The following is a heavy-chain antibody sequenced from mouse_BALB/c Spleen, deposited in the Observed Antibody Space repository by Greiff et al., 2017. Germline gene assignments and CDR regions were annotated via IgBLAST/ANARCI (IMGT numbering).Heavy chain of an antibody. CDR3: NAGNGSSSFDY. J-gene: IGHJ2*01. CDR1: GFNFTDYC. CDR2: IDPENGYT. V-gene: IGHV14-4*02. Sequence: EVKLVESGAELVRSGASVKLSCTASGFNFTDYCMHWVKQRPEQGLEWIGWIDPENGYTDYAPKFQGKATMTADTSSNTAYLQLSSLTSEDTAVYYSNAGNGSSSFDYWGAGTTLTVSS. D-gene: IGHD1-1*01.